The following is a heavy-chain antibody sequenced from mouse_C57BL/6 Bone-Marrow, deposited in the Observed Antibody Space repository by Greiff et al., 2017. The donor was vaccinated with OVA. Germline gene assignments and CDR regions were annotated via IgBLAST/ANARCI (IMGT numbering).Heavy chain of an antibody. J-gene: IGHJ3*01. CDR3: AKKGYSNPWFAY. V-gene: IGHV1-59*01. Sequence: QVQLQQPGAELVRPGTSVKLSCKASGYTFTSYWMHWVKQRPGQGLEWIGVIDPSDSYTNYNQKFKGKATLTVDTSSSTAYIQLSSLTSEDSAVYYCAKKGYSNPWFAYWGQGTLVTVSA. CDR1: GYTFTSYW. D-gene: IGHD2-5*01. CDR2: IDPSDSYT.